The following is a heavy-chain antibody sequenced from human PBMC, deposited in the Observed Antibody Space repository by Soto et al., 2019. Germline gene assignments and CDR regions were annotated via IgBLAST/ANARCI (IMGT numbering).Heavy chain of an antibody. V-gene: IGHV3-64D*08. CDR1: GFTFSSYA. J-gene: IGHJ6*02. CDR3: VKDVISGAGYYYYGMDV. D-gene: IGHD3-10*01. CDR2: ISSNGGST. Sequence: GGSLRLSCSASGFTFSSYAMHWVRQAPGKGLEYVSAISSNGGSTYYADSVKGRFTISRDNSKNTLYFQMGSLRAEDTAVYYCVKDVISGAGYYYYGMDVWGQGTTVTVSS.